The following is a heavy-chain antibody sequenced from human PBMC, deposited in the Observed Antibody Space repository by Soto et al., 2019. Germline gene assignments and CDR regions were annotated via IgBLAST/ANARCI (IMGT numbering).Heavy chain of an antibody. V-gene: IGHV1-18*01. Sequence: ASVKVSCKASGYTFSSCGSNWVRQAPGQGLEWLGWVSPYDGYTNYAQILQGRVSMTTDTSTKTAYMEVRSLRSDDTAVYYCARGGYYDSSGSRNYFYYGMNVWGQGTTVTVS. D-gene: IGHD3-22*01. CDR3: ARGGYYDSSGSRNYFYYGMNV. J-gene: IGHJ6*02. CDR1: GYTFSSCG. CDR2: VSPYDGYT.